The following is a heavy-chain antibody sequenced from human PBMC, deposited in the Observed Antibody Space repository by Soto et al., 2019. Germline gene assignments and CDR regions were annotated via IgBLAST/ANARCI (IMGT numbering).Heavy chain of an antibody. CDR3: AKGPHTNVGWPYYFES. D-gene: IGHD6-19*01. V-gene: IGHV3-48*02. Sequence: GGSLRLSCVASGFSLANYPMNWVRQTPGKGLEWISYSSPRGDTIYYADSVEGRFTISRGNARNSLSLHMSSLRDEDSALYYCAKGPHTNVGWPYYFESWGQGVPVTVSS. CDR2: SSPRGDTI. J-gene: IGHJ4*02. CDR1: GFSLANYP.